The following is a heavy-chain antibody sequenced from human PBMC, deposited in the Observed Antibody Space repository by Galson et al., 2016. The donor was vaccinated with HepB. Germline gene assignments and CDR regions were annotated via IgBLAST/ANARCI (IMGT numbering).Heavy chain of an antibody. D-gene: IGHD3-10*01. CDR3: AKDQYGSGMEHFDS. J-gene: IGHJ4*02. V-gene: IGHV3-30*18. CDR1: GFTFSNYG. CDR2: TSYDESDK. Sequence: SLRLSCAASGFTFSNYGMHWVRQAPGKGLEWVGVTSYDESDKYYRGSVKGRFTISRDNSKNTLYLQMNSLTAEDTAVYYWAKDQYGSGMEHFDSWGQGTLVIVSS.